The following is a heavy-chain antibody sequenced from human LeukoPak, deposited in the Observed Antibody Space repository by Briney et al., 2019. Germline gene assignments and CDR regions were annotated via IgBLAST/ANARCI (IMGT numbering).Heavy chain of an antibody. CDR2: INWNGGST. D-gene: IGHD2-21*02. V-gene: IGHV3-20*04. Sequence: PGGSLRLSCTASGFTFDDYDMSWVRQAPGMGLEWVAGINWNGGSTTYADAVKGRVTISRHNGKNALYLHMNSLRDEDTALYYWAREDSVTLRYLDLWGKGTLVTVSS. J-gene: IGHJ4*02. CDR3: AREDSVTLRYLDL. CDR1: GFTFDDYD.